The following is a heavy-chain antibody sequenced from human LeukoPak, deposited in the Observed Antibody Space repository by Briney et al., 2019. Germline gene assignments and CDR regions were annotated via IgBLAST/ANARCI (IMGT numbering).Heavy chain of an antibody. CDR1: GFTFDDYA. J-gene: IGHJ4*02. CDR2: ISWNSGSI. CDR3: AKSRSFGELPDY. D-gene: IGHD3-10*01. V-gene: IGHV3-9*03. Sequence: SLRLSCAASGFTFDDYAMHWVRQAPGKGLEWVSGISWNSGSIGYADSVKGRFTISRDNAKNSLYLQMNSLRAEDMALYYCAKSRSFGELPDYWGQGTLVTVSS.